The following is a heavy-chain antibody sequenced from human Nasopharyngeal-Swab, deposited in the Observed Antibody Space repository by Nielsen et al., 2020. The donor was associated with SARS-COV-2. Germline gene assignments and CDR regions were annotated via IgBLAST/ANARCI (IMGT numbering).Heavy chain of an antibody. CDR3: ARGGVGAVGGALDY. V-gene: IGHV1-8*01. CDR2: MNPNSGNT. Sequence: ASVKVSCKASGYNFTTYDFNWVRQATGQGLEWIGWMNPNSGNTGYAQKFQGRVTMTRNTSIRTAYMELSSLRSEDTAVYYCARGGVGAVGGALDYWGQGTQVTVSS. J-gene: IGHJ4*02. D-gene: IGHD1-26*01. CDR1: GYNFTTYD.